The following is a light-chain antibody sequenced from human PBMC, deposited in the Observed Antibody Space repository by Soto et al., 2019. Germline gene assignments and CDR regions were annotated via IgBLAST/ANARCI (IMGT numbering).Light chain of an antibody. CDR3: SSYTAYTTYV. Sequence: QSALTQPASVSGSPGQSITISCTGTTSDVGAFNYVSWYQHHPGEAPKVIIYDVSDRPSGISYRFSGSKSGNTASLTISGLQAEDEADYYCSSYTAYTTYVFGTGTKLTVL. V-gene: IGLV2-14*01. CDR1: TSDVGAFNY. J-gene: IGLJ1*01. CDR2: DVS.